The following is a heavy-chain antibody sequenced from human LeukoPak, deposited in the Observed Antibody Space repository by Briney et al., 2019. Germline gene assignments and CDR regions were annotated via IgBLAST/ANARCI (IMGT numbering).Heavy chain of an antibody. CDR2: ITGSGGYT. Sequence: PGGSLRLSCAASGFTFSSYAVSWVRQAPGKGLEWVSPITGSGGYTYNADSVKGRFTISRDNSRNTLYLQMNSLRAEDTAVYYCAKVGVAGGYYWFDPWGQGTLVTVSS. CDR1: GFTFSSYA. J-gene: IGHJ5*02. CDR3: AKVGVAGGYYWFDP. D-gene: IGHD6-19*01. V-gene: IGHV3-23*01.